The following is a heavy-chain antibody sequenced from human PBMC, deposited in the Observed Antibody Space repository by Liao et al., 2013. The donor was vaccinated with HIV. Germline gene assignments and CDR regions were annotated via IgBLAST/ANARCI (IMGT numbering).Heavy chain of an antibody. D-gene: IGHD2-15*01. J-gene: IGHJ5*02. CDR3: ARSMLLRPNWFDP. Sequence: QVQLQESGPGLVKPSETLSLTCTVSGGSISSYYWSWIRQPAGKGLEWIGYIYYSGSTNYNPSLKSRVTISVDTSKNQFSLKLSSVTAADTAVYYCARSMLLRPNWFDPWGQGTLVTVSS. V-gene: IGHV4-59*08. CDR1: GGSISSYY. CDR2: IYYSGST.